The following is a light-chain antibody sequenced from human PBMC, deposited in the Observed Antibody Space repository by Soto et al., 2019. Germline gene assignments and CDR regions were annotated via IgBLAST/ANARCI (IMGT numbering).Light chain of an antibody. Sequence: HSVLTQPASVSGSPGQSITISCTGTSSDVGTYNYVSWYQQHPGKAPKLIIYEVSNRPSGVSNRFSGSKSGNTASLTISGLQAEDEADYYCSSYTSSTDYVFGTGTKVTVL. CDR3: SSYTSSTDYV. V-gene: IGLV2-14*01. J-gene: IGLJ1*01. CDR1: SSDVGTYNY. CDR2: EVS.